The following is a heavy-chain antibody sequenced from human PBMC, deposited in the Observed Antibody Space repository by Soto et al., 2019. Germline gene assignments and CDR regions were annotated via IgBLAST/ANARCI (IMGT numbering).Heavy chain of an antibody. CDR3: ARGVGFWSGYYSSNYYSYGMDV. Sequence: QVQLQQWGAGLLKPSETLSLTRAVYGGSFSGYYWSWIRQPPGKGLAWIGEINHSGSTNYNPSLKSRVTIAVGTFNNQFALKLSSVTAAETAVYYCARGVGFWSGYYSSNYYSYGMDVWGQGTTVTVSS. CDR2: INHSGST. CDR1: GGSFSGYY. V-gene: IGHV4-34*01. J-gene: IGHJ6*02. D-gene: IGHD3-3*01.